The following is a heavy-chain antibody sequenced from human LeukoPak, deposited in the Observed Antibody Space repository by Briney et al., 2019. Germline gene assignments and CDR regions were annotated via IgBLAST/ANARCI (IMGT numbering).Heavy chain of an antibody. Sequence: GGSLRLSCAATEFTFASYGMHWVRQPPGKGLEWVAVISYDGSKKNYADFVKGRFTISRDNSKNTLDLQMNSLRAEDTAVYYCARAQKGRSGVVPVARNYYSGMDVWGQGTTVTVSS. D-gene: IGHD2-2*01. J-gene: IGHJ6*02. CDR1: EFTFASYG. CDR3: ARAQKGRSGVVPVARNYYSGMDV. CDR2: ISYDGSKK. V-gene: IGHV3-30*03.